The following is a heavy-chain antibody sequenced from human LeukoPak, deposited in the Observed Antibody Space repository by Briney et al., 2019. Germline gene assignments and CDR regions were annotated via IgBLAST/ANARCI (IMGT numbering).Heavy chain of an antibody. CDR2: ISSSGSTI. J-gene: IGHJ4*02. CDR3: ARVGSSWYVF. Sequence: PGGSLRLSCAASGFTFSSYEMNWVRQAPGKGLEWVSYISSSGSTIYYADSVKGRFTISRDNSKNTLYLQMNSLRAEDTAVYYCARVGSSWYVFWGQGTLVTVSS. D-gene: IGHD6-13*01. V-gene: IGHV3-48*03. CDR1: GFTFSSYE.